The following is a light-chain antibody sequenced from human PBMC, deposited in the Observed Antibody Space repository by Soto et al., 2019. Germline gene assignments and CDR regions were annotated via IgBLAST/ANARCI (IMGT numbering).Light chain of an antibody. CDR2: SSS. J-gene: IGKJ4*01. CDR3: QQYDKSPVT. V-gene: IGKV3-20*01. CDR1: QSVSSTY. Sequence: EIVLTQSPGTLSLSPGERATLSCRASQSVSSTYLAWYQQKPGRAPRLLIYSSSTRATGIPDRFSGSGSGTDFILTISRLEPEDFAVYYCQQYDKSPVTFGGGTKVEIK.